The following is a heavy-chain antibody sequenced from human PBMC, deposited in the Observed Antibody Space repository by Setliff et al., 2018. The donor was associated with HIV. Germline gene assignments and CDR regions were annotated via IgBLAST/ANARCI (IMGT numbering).Heavy chain of an antibody. J-gene: IGHJ3*01. CDR2: ISSSGNT. Sequence: TLSLTCSVSGSFDDSIWAWIRQPPGKGLEWIGFISSSGNTNYNPSLESPFTMSVDPANNQFSLKLNSVTAADTAMYYCAGEDGDYGFDLWGQGTLVTVS. CDR1: GSFDDSI. CDR3: AGEDGDYGFDL. V-gene: IGHV4-59*01.